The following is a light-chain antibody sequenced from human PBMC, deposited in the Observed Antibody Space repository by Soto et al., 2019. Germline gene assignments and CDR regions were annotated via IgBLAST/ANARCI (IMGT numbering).Light chain of an antibody. V-gene: IGKV3-11*01. CDR2: DAS. CDR1: QSFSSY. J-gene: IGKJ5*01. Sequence: EIVLTHSPATLSLSPGERATLPCRASQSFSSYLAWYQQKPGQAPRLLIYDASNRATGIPARFSGSGSGTDFTLTISSLEPEDFAVYYCQQRSNWPSFGQGTRLEIK. CDR3: QQRSNWPS.